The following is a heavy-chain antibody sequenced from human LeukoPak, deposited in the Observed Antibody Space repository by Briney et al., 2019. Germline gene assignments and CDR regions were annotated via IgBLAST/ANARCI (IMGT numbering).Heavy chain of an antibody. Sequence: GGSLRLSCAASGFTFSSYSMNWVRQAPGKGLEWVSFISSSSSYIYYADSVKGRFTISRDNAKNSLYLQMNSLGAEDTAVYYCARTKIAAAGLFDYWGQGTLVTVSS. CDR1: GFTFSSYS. V-gene: IGHV3-21*01. J-gene: IGHJ4*02. D-gene: IGHD6-13*01. CDR3: ARTKIAAAGLFDY. CDR2: ISSSSSYI.